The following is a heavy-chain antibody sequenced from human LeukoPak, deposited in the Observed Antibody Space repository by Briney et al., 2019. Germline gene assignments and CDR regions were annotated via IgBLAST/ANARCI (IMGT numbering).Heavy chain of an antibody. CDR2: INPNSGGT. CDR3: ASGAGFGELFQFDY. Sequence: ASVKVSCKASVYTFTGYYMHWVRQAPGQGLAWMEWINPNSGGTNHAQKFQGRVTMTRDTSISTAYMELSRLRSDDTAVYYCASGAGFGELFQFDYWGQGTLVAVSS. V-gene: IGHV1-2*02. J-gene: IGHJ4*02. CDR1: VYTFTGYY. D-gene: IGHD3-10*01.